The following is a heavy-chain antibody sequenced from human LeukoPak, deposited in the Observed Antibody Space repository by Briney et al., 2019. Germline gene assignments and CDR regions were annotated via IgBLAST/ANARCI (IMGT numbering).Heavy chain of an antibody. CDR2: IYTSGSN. J-gene: IGHJ4*02. D-gene: IGHD5-24*01. CDR1: GGSISSSSYY. CDR3: ARERRDGYKVYFDY. V-gene: IGHV4-61*02. Sequence: SETLSLTCTVSGGSISSSSYYWSWIRQPAGKGLEWIGRIYTSGSNNYNPSLKSRVTMSVDTSKNQLSLKLSSVTAADTAVYYCARERRDGYKVYFDYWGQGTLVTVSS.